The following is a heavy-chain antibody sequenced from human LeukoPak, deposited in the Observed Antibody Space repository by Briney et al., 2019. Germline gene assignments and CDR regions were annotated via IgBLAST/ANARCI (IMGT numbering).Heavy chain of an antibody. D-gene: IGHD2-2*01. J-gene: IGHJ4*02. Sequence: PSETLSLTCAVSGYSISSGYCWGWIRQPPGKGLEWIGSIYHSGSTYYNPSLKSRVTISVDTSKNQFSLKLSSVTAADTAVYYCARSQPHDFDYWGQGTLVTVSS. V-gene: IGHV4-38-2*01. CDR2: IYHSGST. CDR1: GYSISSGYC. CDR3: ARSQPHDFDY.